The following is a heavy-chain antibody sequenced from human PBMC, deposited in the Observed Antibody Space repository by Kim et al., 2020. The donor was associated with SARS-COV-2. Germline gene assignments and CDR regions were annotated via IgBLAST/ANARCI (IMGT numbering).Heavy chain of an antibody. D-gene: IGHD2-15*01. V-gene: IGHV4-34*01. Sequence: SETLSLTCTYYGEFIRADYWNWIRMPQRKGLERIWEGRHTASSSYNQSLKSRVSISIDTSKNQIYLNLTFVTATATAMYVFVRGTAPSIIGFLSPARDA. CDR3: VRGTAPSIIGFLSPARDA. CDR1: GEFIRADY. CDR2: GRHTASS. J-gene: IGHJ3*01.